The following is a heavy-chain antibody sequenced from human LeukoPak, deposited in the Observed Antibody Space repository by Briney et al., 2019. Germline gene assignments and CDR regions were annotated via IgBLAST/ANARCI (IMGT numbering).Heavy chain of an antibody. D-gene: IGHD4-23*01. Sequence: GGSLRLSCAASGFTFSSYNMNWVRQAPGKGLEWVSYISSSSSTIYYADSVKGRFTISRDNAKNSLYLQMNSLRAEDTAVYYYARETGGNSDYWGQGTLVTVSS. CDR3: ARETGGNSDY. CDR1: GFTFSSYN. V-gene: IGHV3-48*01. CDR2: ISSSSSTI. J-gene: IGHJ4*02.